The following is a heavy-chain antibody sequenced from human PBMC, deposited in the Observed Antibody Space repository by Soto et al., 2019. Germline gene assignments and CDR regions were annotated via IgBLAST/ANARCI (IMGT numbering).Heavy chain of an antibody. CDR1: GYTFTGYY. CDR3: ARSPSAYYNILTCYSSYFFDS. V-gene: IGHV1-2*04. J-gene: IGHJ4*02. Sequence: ASVKVSCKASGYTFTGYYMHWVRQAPGQGLEWMGWINPNSGGTNYAQKFQGWVTMTRDTSISTAYMELSRLRSDDTAVYYCARSPSAYYNILTCYSSYFFDSWGRETLVPVP. CDR2: INPNSGGT. D-gene: IGHD3-9*01.